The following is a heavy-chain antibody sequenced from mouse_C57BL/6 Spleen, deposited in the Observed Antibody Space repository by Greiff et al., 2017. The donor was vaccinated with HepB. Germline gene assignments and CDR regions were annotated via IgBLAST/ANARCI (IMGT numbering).Heavy chain of an antibody. Sequence: EVQLQQSGAELVRPGASVKLSCTASGFNIKDYYMHWVKQRPEQGLEWIGRIDPEDGDTEYAPKFQGKATMTADTSSNTAYLQLSSLTSEDTAVYYCTTYYGLFYAMDYWGQGTSVTVSS. D-gene: IGHD1-2*01. J-gene: IGHJ4*01. CDR2: IDPEDGDT. CDR1: GFNIKDYY. CDR3: TTYYGLFYAMDY. V-gene: IGHV14-1*01.